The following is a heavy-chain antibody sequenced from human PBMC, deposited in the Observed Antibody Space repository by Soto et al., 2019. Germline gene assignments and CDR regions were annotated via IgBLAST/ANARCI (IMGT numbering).Heavy chain of an antibody. CDR3: ARLTSDTAMVYYYYGMDV. Sequence: PGESLKISCKGSGYSFTSYWIGWVRQVPGKGLEWMGIIYPGDSDTRYSPSFQGQVTISADKSISTAYLQWSSLKASDTAMYYCARLTSDTAMVYYYYGMDVWGQGTTVTVSS. D-gene: IGHD5-18*01. CDR2: IYPGDSDT. V-gene: IGHV5-51*01. J-gene: IGHJ6*02. CDR1: GYSFTSYW.